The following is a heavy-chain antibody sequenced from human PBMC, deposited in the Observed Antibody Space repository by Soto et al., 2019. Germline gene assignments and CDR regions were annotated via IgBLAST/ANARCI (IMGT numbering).Heavy chain of an antibody. V-gene: IGHV3-30*18. CDR2: ISYDGSNK. J-gene: IGHJ4*02. D-gene: IGHD3-10*01. CDR3: AKDQWPITMVRGIMAIDY. Sequence: GGSLRLSCAASGFTFSSYGMHWVRQAPGKGLEWVAVISYDGSNKYYADSVKGRFTISRDNSKNTLYLQMNSLRAEDTAVYYCAKDQWPITMVRGIMAIDYWGQGTLVTVSS. CDR1: GFTFSSYG.